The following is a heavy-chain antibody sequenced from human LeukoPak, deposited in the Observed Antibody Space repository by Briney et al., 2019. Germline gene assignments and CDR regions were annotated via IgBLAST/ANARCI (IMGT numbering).Heavy chain of an antibody. CDR3: ARRQNYYDTSGYHYP. D-gene: IGHD3-22*01. CDR2: ISAYNGNT. J-gene: IGHJ5*02. Sequence: ASVKVSCKASGCTFTSYGISWVRQAPGQGLEWMGWISAYNGNTNYAQKLQGRVTMTTDTSTSTAYMELRSLRSDDTAVYYCARRQNYYDTSGYHYPWGQGTLVTVSS. CDR1: GCTFTSYG. V-gene: IGHV1-18*01.